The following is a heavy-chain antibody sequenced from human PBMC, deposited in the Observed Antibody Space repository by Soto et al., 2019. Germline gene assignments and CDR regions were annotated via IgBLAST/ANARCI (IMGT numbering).Heavy chain of an antibody. CDR1: GFTFSNAW. D-gene: IGHD3-9*01. V-gene: IGHV3-15*07. J-gene: IGHJ6*02. CDR2: SKTDGGTT. Sequence: GGSLRLSCAASGFTFSNAWMKSKTDGGTTDYAAPVKGRFTISRDDSKNTLYLQMNSLKTEDTAVYYCTTDLTDILPWDVWGQRTTVTVSS. CDR3: TTDLTDILPWDV.